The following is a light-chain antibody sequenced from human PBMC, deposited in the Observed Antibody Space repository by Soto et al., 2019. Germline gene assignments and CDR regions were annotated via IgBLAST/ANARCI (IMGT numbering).Light chain of an antibody. CDR3: QQYNNWPPT. J-gene: IGKJ1*01. V-gene: IGKV3-15*01. CDR1: QSVSSN. Sequence: EIVLTQSPDTLSLSPGERATLSCRASQSVSSNLAWYQQKPGQAPRLLIYGASTRATGIQARFSGSGSGTEFTLTIRSLQSEDFAVYYCQQYNNWPPTFGQGTKVDIK. CDR2: GAS.